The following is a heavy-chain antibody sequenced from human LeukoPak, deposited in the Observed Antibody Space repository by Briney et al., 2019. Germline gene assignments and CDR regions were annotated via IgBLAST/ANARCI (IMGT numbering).Heavy chain of an antibody. D-gene: IGHD4/OR15-4a*01. CDR2: ISGSGDNF. J-gene: IGHJ4*02. CDR1: GFTFSSYA. V-gene: IGHV3-23*01. Sequence: PGGSLRLSCAASGFTFSSYAMGWVRLAPGKGLEWVSLISGSGDNFYYADSVKGRFTISRDNSKNTLYLQMSSLRAEDTALYYCAKCLGDGTNYYFAHWGQGTLVTVSS. CDR3: AKCLGDGTNYYFAH.